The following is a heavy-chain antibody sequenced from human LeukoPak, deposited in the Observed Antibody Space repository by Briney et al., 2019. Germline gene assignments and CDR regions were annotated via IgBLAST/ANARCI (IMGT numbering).Heavy chain of an antibody. J-gene: IGHJ4*02. CDR3: ARDNSYGYSFFDY. V-gene: IGHV3-20*04. D-gene: IGHD5-18*01. CDR2: INWNGGSA. CDR1: GFTFDDYG. Sequence: PRGSLRLSCAASGFTFDDYGMSWVRRAPGKGLEWVSVINWNGGSAAYADSVKGRFTISRDNAKNSLYLQMNSLRAEDTAFYYCARDNSYGYSFFDYWGQGTLVTVSS.